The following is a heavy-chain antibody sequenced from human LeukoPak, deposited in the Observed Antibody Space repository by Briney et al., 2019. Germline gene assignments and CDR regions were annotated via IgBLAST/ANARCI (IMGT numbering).Heavy chain of an antibody. V-gene: IGHV3-33*01. J-gene: IGHJ4*02. CDR1: GLTFSGFG. Sequence: GGSLRLSCAASGLTFSGFGMHWVRQAPGKGLEWVAVIWYDGSNKYYADSVKGRFTISRDNPKNTLYVQMNSLRAEDTAVYYCARGRGADYGGNSGYFDYWGLGTLVTVSS. D-gene: IGHD4-23*01. CDR3: ARGRGADYGGNSGYFDY. CDR2: IWYDGSNK.